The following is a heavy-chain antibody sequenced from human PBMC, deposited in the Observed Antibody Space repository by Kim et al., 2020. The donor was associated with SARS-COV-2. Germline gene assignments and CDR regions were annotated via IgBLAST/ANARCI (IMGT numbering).Heavy chain of an antibody. CDR3: ARGAVSSTGKLDY. CDR1: GYRFSDFG. V-gene: IGHV1-18*01. CDR2: ISTYNGNT. J-gene: IGHJ4*02. Sequence: ASVKVSCKTSGYRFSDFGITWVRQVPGQGLEWMGWISTYNGNTNYLQKLQGRVSMAADTSTSTSYLELRSLTSDDTAVYFCARGAVSSTGKLDYWGQETLVTVSS.